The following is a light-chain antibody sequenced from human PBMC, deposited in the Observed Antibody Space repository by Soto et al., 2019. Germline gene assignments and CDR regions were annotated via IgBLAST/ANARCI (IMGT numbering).Light chain of an antibody. J-gene: IGLJ2*01. CDR2: EVS. CDR1: SSDVGGYNF. Sequence: QSVLTQPASVSGSPGQSITISCTGTSSDVGGYNFVSWYQQHPGKAPKLVIFEVSNRPSGVPDRFSGSKSGNTASLNISGLQAEDESDYYCCSYADTVRLFGGGTKLTVL. V-gene: IGLV2-14*01. CDR3: CSYADTVRL.